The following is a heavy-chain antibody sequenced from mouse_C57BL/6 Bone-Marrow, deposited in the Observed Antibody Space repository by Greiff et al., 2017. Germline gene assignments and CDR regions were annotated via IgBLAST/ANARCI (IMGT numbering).Heavy chain of an antibody. V-gene: IGHV14-4*01. CDR1: GFTIKDDY. CDR2: IDPEVGDT. Sequence: VQLKESGAELVRPGASVKLSCTASGFTIKDDYIPWVKQRPEQGLEWIGCIDPEVGDTEYASKFQGKATITSDTSSNTAYLQLSSLTSEDTAVYYCTSFDGNYFDFWGQGTPLTVAS. D-gene: IGHD2-3*01. CDR3: TSFDGNYFDF. J-gene: IGHJ2*01.